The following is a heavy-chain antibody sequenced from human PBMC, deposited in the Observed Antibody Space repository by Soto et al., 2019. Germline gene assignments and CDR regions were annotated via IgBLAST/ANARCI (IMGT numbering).Heavy chain of an antibody. CDR3: ATEVGATTYYGMDV. Sequence: GASVKVSCKVSGYTLTELSMHWVRQAPGKGLEWMGGFDPEDGETIYAQKFQGRVTMTEDTSTDTAYMELSSLRSEDTAVYYCATEVGATTYYGMDVWGQGTTVTVSS. D-gene: IGHD1-26*01. CDR1: GYTLTELS. J-gene: IGHJ6*02. V-gene: IGHV1-24*01. CDR2: FDPEDGET.